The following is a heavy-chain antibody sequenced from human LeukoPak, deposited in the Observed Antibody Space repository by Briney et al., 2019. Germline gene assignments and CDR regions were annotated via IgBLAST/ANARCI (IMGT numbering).Heavy chain of an antibody. D-gene: IGHD1-26*01. CDR2: INSDGSST. CDR3: ARAGGSYQVFDQ. V-gene: IGHV3-74*01. J-gene: IGHJ4*02. Sequence: PGGSLRLSCAASGFTFNIYWMHWVRQAPGKGLVWVSRINSDGSSTRYADSVKGRFTISRDNAKNTLYLQMNSLRAEDTAVYYCARAGGSYQVFDQWGQGTLVTVSS. CDR1: GFTFNIYW.